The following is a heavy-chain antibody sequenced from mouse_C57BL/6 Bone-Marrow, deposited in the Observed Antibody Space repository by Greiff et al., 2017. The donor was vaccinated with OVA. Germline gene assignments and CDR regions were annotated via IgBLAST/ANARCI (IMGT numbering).Heavy chain of an antibody. D-gene: IGHD4-1*01. J-gene: IGHJ1*03. CDR1: GFTFSSYA. Sequence: EVQGVESGGGLVKPGGSLKLSCAASGFTFSSYAMSWVRQTPEKRLEWVATISDGGSYTYYPDNVKGRFTISRDNAKNNLYLQMSHLKSEDTAMYYCARGTGTDWYFDVWGTGTTVTVSS. CDR2: ISDGGSYT. V-gene: IGHV5-4*01. CDR3: ARGTGTDWYFDV.